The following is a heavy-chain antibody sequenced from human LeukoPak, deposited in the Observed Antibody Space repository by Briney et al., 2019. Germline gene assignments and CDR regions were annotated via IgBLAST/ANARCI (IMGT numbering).Heavy chain of an antibody. CDR3: AKSGGQWLVPPSVDY. V-gene: IGHV3-23*01. D-gene: IGHD6-19*01. Sequence: GGSLRLSCAASGFTFSSYAMNWVRQAPGKGLEWVSAISGSGGSTYYADSVKGRFTISRDNSKNTLYLQTNSLRAEDTAVYYCAKSGGQWLVPPSVDYWGQGTLVTVSS. J-gene: IGHJ4*02. CDR1: GFTFSSYA. CDR2: ISGSGGST.